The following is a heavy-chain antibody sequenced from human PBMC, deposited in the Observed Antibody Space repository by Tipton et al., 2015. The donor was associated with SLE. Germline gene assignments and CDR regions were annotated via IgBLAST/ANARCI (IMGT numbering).Heavy chain of an antibody. CDR2: MNEDGSKI. D-gene: IGHD6-13*01. CDR1: GFTFGDYW. Sequence: SLRLSCTASGFTFGDYWMTWVRQAPGKGLEWVANMNEDGSKIYYVDSVKGRFTISRDNAQRSPYLQMDSLRTEDTAVYYCVKQIAGAGSSWGQGTLVTVSS. J-gene: IGHJ5*02. V-gene: IGHV3-7*01. CDR3: VKQIAGAGSS.